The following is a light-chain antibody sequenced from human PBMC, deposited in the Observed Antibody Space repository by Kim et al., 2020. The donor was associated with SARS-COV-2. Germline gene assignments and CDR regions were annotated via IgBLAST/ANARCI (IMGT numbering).Light chain of an antibody. J-gene: IGLJ2*01. Sequence: GQRVPHCCSGSMCNAGSKSVNWYHQYPGKARKILIDGNVRRPSGLPDRFTGCKSGPSASLAITGLQSDDGGDYYCAARDESLNGGIFGGGTQLTVL. CDR1: MCNAGSKS. V-gene: IGLV1-44*01. CDR3: AARDESLNGGI. CDR2: GNV.